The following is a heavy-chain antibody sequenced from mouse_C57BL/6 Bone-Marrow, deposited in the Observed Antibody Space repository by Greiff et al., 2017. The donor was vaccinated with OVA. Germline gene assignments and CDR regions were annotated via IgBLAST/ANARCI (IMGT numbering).Heavy chain of an antibody. CDR3: ARQGYYAMDY. V-gene: IGHV2-2*01. Sequence: VQLVESGPGLVQPSQILSITCTVSGFSLTSYGVHWVRQSPGKGLEWLGVIWSGGSTDYNAAFISRLSISKDNSKSQVFFKMNSLQADDTAIYYCARQGYYAMDYWGQGTSVTVSS. CDR2: IWSGGST. J-gene: IGHJ4*01. CDR1: GFSLTSYG.